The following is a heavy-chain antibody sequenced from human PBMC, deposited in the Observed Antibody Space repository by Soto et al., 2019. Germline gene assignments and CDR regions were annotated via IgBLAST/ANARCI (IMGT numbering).Heavy chain of an antibody. J-gene: IGHJ4*02. D-gene: IGHD7-27*01. V-gene: IGHV2-5*02. Sequence: QITLKESGPTLVKPTQTLTLTCTFSGFSLSTSGVGVGWIRQPPGKALEWLALIYWDDDKRYSPSLKSRLTITKDTSKNQVDLTMTNMDPVDTATYYCAHSLIPNWGSRGAFDYWGQVTLVTVSS. CDR1: GFSLSTSGVG. CDR3: AHSLIPNWGSRGAFDY. CDR2: IYWDDDK.